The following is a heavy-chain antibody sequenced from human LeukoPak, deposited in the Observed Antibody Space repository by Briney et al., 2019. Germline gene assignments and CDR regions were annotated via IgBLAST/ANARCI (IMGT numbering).Heavy chain of an antibody. J-gene: IGHJ4*02. D-gene: IGHD2-2*01. V-gene: IGHV4-39*01. CDR1: GGSINSSSYS. CDR2: LYYSGST. CDR3: ARHLSDRMPGIDY. Sequence: SETLSLTCTVSGGSINSSSYSWGWIRQPPGKGLEWIGSLYYSGSTYYNPSFKSRVTISVDTSKNQFSLKLSSVTAADTAMYYCARHLSDRMPGIDYWGQGTLVAVSS.